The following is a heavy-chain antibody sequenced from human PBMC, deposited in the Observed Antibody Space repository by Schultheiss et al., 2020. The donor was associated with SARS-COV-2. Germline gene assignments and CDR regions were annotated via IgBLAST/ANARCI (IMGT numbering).Heavy chain of an antibody. CDR1: GDSVSSNSAA. CDR2: TYYRSKWYN. CDR3: ARHTQYSSGWVTHDAFDI. Sequence: SETLSLTCAISGDSVSSNSAAWNWIRQSPSRGLEWLGRTYYRSKWYNDYAVSVKSRITINPDTSKNQFSLKLSSVTAADTAVYYCARHTQYSSGWVTHDAFDIWGQGTMVTVSS. V-gene: IGHV6-1*01. D-gene: IGHD6-19*01. J-gene: IGHJ3*02.